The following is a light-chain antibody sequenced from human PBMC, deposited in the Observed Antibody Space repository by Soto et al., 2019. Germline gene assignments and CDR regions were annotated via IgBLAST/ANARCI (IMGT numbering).Light chain of an antibody. Sequence: EIVLTQSPATLSLSPGERATLSCRASQSVSSYLAWYQQKRGQAPRLLIYDASNRATGIPARFSGSGSGTDFPLTIRSLEPEDFAVYYCQHRANWPLTFGGGTTVEIK. V-gene: IGKV3-11*01. CDR2: DAS. CDR1: QSVSSY. CDR3: QHRANWPLT. J-gene: IGKJ4*01.